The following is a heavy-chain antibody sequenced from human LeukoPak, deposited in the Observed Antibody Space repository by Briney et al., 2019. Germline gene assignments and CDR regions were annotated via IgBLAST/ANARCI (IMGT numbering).Heavy chain of an antibody. CDR2: ISYDGSNK. CDR1: GFTFSSYG. D-gene: IGHD4-23*01. Sequence: GGSLRLSCAASGFTFSSYGMHWVRQAPGKGLEWVAIISYDGSNKYYADSVKGRFTISRDNSKKTLYLQMNSLRAEDTAVYYCARDGINGNYYFDYWGQGTLVTVSS. CDR3: ARDGINGNYYFDY. V-gene: IGHV3-30*03. J-gene: IGHJ4*02.